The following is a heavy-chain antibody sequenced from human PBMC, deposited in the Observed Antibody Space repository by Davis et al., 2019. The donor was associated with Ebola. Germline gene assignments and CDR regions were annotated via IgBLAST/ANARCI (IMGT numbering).Heavy chain of an antibody. Sequence: SQTLSLTCAVYGGSFSGYYWSWIRQPPGKGLEWMGEVNHSGGTNYNPSLKSRVTISADTSKNQFSLKLSSVTAADTAVYYCARGGRGAFDIWGQGTMVTVSS. J-gene: IGHJ3*02. CDR1: GGSFSGYY. CDR2: VNHSGGT. CDR3: ARGGRGAFDI. V-gene: IGHV4-34*01.